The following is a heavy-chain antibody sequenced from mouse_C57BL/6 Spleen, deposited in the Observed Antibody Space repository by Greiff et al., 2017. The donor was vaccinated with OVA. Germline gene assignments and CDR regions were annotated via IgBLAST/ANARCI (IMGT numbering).Heavy chain of an antibody. CDR3: ARSFFGNFPGLFDY. J-gene: IGHJ2*01. Sequence: EVKLMESGPELVKPGASVKISCKASGYSFTGYYMNWVKQSPEKSLEWIGEINPSTGGTTYNQKFKAKATLTVDKSSSTAYMQLKSLTSEDSAVYYCARSFFGNFPGLFDYWGQGTTLTVSS. V-gene: IGHV1-42*01. CDR1: GYSFTGYY. CDR2: INPSTGGT. D-gene: IGHD2-10*01.